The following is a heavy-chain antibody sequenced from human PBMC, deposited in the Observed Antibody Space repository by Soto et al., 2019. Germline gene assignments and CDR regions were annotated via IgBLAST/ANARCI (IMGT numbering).Heavy chain of an antibody. V-gene: IGHV3-30*18. Sequence: GGSLRLSCAASGFTFSSYGMHWVRQAPGKGLEWVAVISYDGSNKYYADSVKGRFTISRDNSKNTLYLQMNSLRAEDTAVYYCAKRSGSYGGNLRASKNWFDPWGQGTLVTVSS. CDR2: ISYDGSNK. CDR1: GFTFSSYG. J-gene: IGHJ5*02. CDR3: AKRSGSYGGNLRASKNWFDP. D-gene: IGHD4-17*01.